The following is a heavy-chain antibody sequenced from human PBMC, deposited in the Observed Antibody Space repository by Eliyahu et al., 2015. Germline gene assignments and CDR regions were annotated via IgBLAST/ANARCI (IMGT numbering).Heavy chain of an antibody. Sequence: QVQLQESGPGLVKPSQTLSLTCXVSGGSIXSGXYYWSWIRQPPGKGLEWIGYIYYSGSTYYNPSLKSRVTISVDTSKNQFSLKLSSVTAADTAVYYCARIVPLTYYDSSGYYFDYWGQGTLVTVSS. CDR3: ARIVPLTYYDSSGYYFDY. D-gene: IGHD3-22*01. CDR1: GGSIXSGXYY. CDR2: IYYSGST. J-gene: IGHJ4*02. V-gene: IGHV4-30-4*01.